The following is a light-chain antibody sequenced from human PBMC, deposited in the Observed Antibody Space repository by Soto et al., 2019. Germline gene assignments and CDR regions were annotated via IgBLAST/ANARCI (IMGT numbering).Light chain of an antibody. Sequence: DIQMTQSPSTLSASVGDRVTSTCRASQSISSWLAWYQQKPGKAPKLLIYKASSLESRVPSRFSGSGSGTEFTLTISTLQPDDFATYYCQQYNSYSWTFGQGTKVEIE. CDR2: KAS. V-gene: IGKV1-5*03. CDR1: QSISSW. CDR3: QQYNSYSWT. J-gene: IGKJ1*01.